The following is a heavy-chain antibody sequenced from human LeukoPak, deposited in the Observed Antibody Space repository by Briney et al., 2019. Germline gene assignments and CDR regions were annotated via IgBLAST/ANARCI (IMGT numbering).Heavy chain of an antibody. V-gene: IGHV1-69*05. J-gene: IGHJ6*03. CDR2: IIPIFGTA. Sequence: GASVKVSCKASGGTFSSYAISWVRQAPGQGLEWMGRIIPIFGTANYAQKFQGRVTITTDESTSTAYMGLSSLRSEDTAVYYCARDRYDFWSGYRFPYYYMDVWGKGTTVTVSS. D-gene: IGHD3-3*01. CDR1: GGTFSSYA. CDR3: ARDRYDFWSGYRFPYYYMDV.